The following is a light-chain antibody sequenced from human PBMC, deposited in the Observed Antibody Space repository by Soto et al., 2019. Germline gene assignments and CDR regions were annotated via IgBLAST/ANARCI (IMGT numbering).Light chain of an antibody. CDR1: QSVLYSSNNKNY. CDR2: WAS. V-gene: IGKV4-1*01. CDR3: QQYYNTPLT. J-gene: IGKJ4*01. Sequence: DIVMTQSPDSLAVSLGERVTINCKSSQSVLYSSNNKNYLAWYQQKPGQPPKLLIYWASTRESGVPDRFSGSGSGTDFTLTIRSLQAEDVAVYYCQQYYNTPLTFGGGTKVEIK.